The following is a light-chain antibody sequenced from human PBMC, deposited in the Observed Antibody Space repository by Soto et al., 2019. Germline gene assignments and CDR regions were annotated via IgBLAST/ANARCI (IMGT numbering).Light chain of an antibody. CDR2: GAS. J-gene: IGKJ5*01. Sequence: EIVMTQSPATLSVSPGERVTLSCRARQSVSSNLAWYQQKPGQAPRLLIYGASTRATGIPARFSGSGSGSEFTLTISTLQSEDFAVYYCQQYDNWPPFTFGQGTRLVMK. V-gene: IGKV3-15*01. CDR3: QQYDNWPPFT. CDR1: QSVSSN.